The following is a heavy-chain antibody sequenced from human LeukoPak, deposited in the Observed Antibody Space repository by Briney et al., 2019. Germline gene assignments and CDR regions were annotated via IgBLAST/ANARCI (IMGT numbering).Heavy chain of an antibody. J-gene: IGHJ4*02. CDR2: ISSNGGST. CDR1: GFTFSSYA. CDR3: ARTANGGSYYRQYFDY. V-gene: IGHV3-64*01. D-gene: IGHD1-26*01. Sequence: GGSLRLSCAASGFTFSSYAMHWVRQAPGKGLEYVSAISSNGGSTYYANSVKGRFTISRDNSKNTLYLQMGSLRAEDMAVYYCARTANGGSYYRQYFDYWGQGTLVTVSS.